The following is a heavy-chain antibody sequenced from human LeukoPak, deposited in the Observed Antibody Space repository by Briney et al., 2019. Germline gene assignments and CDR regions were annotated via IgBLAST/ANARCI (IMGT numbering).Heavy chain of an antibody. CDR1: GYTFTSYG. CDR3: ARDRATVVRGVVDY. Sequence: GASVKVSCKASGYTFTSYGISWVRQAPGQGLEWMGWISVYNGNTKYAQKLQGRVTMTTDTSTNTAYMELRSLRSDDTAVYYCARDRATVVRGVVDYWGQGTLVTVSS. J-gene: IGHJ4*02. D-gene: IGHD3-10*01. CDR2: ISVYNGNT. V-gene: IGHV1-18*01.